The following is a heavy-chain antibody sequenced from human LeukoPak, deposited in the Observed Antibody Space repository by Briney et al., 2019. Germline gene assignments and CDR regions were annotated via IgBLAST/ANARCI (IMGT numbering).Heavy chain of an antibody. J-gene: IGHJ5*02. CDR3: AKDPGSSWYWFDP. D-gene: IGHD6-13*01. CDR1: GFTFSSYG. Sequence: PGGSLRLSCAASGFTFSSYGMHWVRQAPGKGLEWVAFIRYDGSNKYYADSGKGRFTISRDNSKNTLYLQMNSLRAEDTAVYYCAKDPGSSWYWFDPWGQGTLVTVSS. CDR2: IRYDGSNK. V-gene: IGHV3-30*02.